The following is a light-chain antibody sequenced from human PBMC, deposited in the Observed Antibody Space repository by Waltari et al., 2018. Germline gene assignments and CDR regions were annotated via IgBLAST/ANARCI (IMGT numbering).Light chain of an antibody. J-gene: IGKJ2*03. Sequence: DVVLTQSPLSLPVTLGQAASLPRRSSQSLVHSNGGTFLSWFHQRPGQSPRRLIYKISNRDSGVPDRFSGSGSGPDFTLKISRVEAEDVGVYYCMQGSHWPYSFGQGTKLEIK. CDR2: KIS. CDR3: MQGSHWPYS. CDR1: QSLVHSNGGTF. V-gene: IGKV2-30*02.